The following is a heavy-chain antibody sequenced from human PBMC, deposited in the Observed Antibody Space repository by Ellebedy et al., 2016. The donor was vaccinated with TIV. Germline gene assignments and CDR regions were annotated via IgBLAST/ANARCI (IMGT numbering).Heavy chain of an antibody. D-gene: IGHD3-22*01. Sequence: GESLKISCAASGFTFSSYGMHWVRQAPGKGLEWVAVIWYDGSNKYYADSVKGRFTISRDNSKNTLYLQMNSLRAEDTAVYYCARSRAYYDSSGYYGYFDYWGQGTLVTVS. CDR2: IWYDGSNK. CDR3: ARSRAYYDSSGYYGYFDY. V-gene: IGHV3-33*01. CDR1: GFTFSSYG. J-gene: IGHJ4*01.